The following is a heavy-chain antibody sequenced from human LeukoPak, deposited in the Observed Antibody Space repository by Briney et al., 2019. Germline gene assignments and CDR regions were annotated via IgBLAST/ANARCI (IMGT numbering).Heavy chain of an antibody. CDR3: ARDATWAPDAFDI. V-gene: IGHV4-59*01. J-gene: IGHJ3*02. CDR2: IYYSGST. CDR1: GGSISSYY. Sequence: PSGTLSLTCTVSGGSISSYYWSWIRQPPGKGLEWIGYIYYSGSTNYNPSLKSRVTISVDTSKNQFSLKLSSVTAADTAVYYCARDATWAPDAFDIWGQGTMVIVSS. D-gene: IGHD7-27*01.